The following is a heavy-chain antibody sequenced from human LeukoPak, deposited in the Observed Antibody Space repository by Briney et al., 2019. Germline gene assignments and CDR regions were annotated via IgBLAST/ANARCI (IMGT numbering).Heavy chain of an antibody. CDR2: ISSSSSYI. CDR3: ARRDFGAVGGD. Sequence: GGSLRLSCAASGFTFSSYSMNWVRQAPGKGLEWVSSISSSSSYIYYADSVKGRFTISRDNAKNSLYLQMNSLRAEDTAVYYCARRDFGAVGGDWGQGTLVTVSS. CDR1: GFTFSSYS. J-gene: IGHJ4*02. V-gene: IGHV3-21*01. D-gene: IGHD3-3*01.